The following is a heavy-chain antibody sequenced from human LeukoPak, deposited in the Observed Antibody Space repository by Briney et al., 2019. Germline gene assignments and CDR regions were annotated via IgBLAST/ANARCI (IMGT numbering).Heavy chain of an antibody. Sequence: SETLSLTCTVSGGSISSSSYYWGWIRQPPGKGLEWIGSIYYSGSTYYNPSLKSRVTISVDTSKNQFSLKLSSVTAADTAVYYCARDGSTVTTPLDYWGQGTLVTVSS. CDR1: GGSISSSSYY. J-gene: IGHJ4*02. CDR2: IYYSGST. D-gene: IGHD4-17*01. V-gene: IGHV4-39*07. CDR3: ARDGSTVTTPLDY.